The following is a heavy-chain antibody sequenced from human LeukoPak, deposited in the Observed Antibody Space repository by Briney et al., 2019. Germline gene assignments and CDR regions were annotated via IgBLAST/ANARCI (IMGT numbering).Heavy chain of an antibody. CDR1: GFTFSSYA. J-gene: IGHJ4*02. CDR3: AKGRSRWMIETFDY. D-gene: IGHD3-22*01. CDR2: ISGSGGST. Sequence: PGGSLRLSCAASGFTFSSYAMSWVRQAPGKGLEWVSAISGSGGSTYYADSVKGRFTISRDNSNNTLYLQINSLRAEDTAVYYCAKGRSRWMIETFDYWGQGTLVTVSS. V-gene: IGHV3-23*01.